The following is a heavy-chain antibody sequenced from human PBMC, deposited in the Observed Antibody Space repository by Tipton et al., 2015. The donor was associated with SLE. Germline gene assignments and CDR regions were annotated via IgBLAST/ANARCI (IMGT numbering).Heavy chain of an antibody. D-gene: IGHD3-3*01. J-gene: IGHJ4*02. CDR2: ISAYNGNT. CDR3: ARVLLLEWFDFDY. V-gene: IGHV1-18*04. Sequence: QLVQSGAEVKKPGASVKVSCRASGYPFAVYYVHWVRQAPGQGLEWMGWISAYNGNTNYAQKLQGRVTMTTDTSTSTAYMELRSLRSDDTAVYYCARVLLLEWFDFDYWGQGTLVTVSS. CDR1: GYPFAVYY.